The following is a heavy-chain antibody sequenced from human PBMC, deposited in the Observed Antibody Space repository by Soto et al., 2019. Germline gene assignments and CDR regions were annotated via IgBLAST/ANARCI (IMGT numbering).Heavy chain of an antibody. D-gene: IGHD6-13*01. CDR3: ARSGSSSPFGP. V-gene: IGHV4-34*01. CDR1: GGSFSVYY. Sequence: SETLSLTCAVYGGSFSVYYWSWIRQPPGKGLEWIGEINHSGSTNYNPSLKSRVTISVDTSKNQFSLKLSSVTAADTAVYYCARSGSSSPFGPWGQGTLVTVSS. CDR2: INHSGST. J-gene: IGHJ5*02.